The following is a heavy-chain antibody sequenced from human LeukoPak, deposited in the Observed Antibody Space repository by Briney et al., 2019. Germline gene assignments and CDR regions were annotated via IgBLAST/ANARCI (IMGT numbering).Heavy chain of an antibody. D-gene: IGHD3-10*01. CDR1: GFTFTSYC. CDR3: AKDLQLLWFGELSSSDY. V-gene: IGHV3-21*04. CDR2: ISSSGGYI. J-gene: IGHJ4*02. Sequence: GGSLRLSCAASGFTFTSYCMNWVSQTPGKGLEWVASISSSGGYINYADSVKGRFTVSRDNAKNPLYLQMNSLRAEDTAVYYWAKDLQLLWFGELSSSDYWGQGTLVTVSS.